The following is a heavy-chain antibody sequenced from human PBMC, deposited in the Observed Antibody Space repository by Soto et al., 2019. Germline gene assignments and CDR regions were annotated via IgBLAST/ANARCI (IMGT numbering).Heavy chain of an antibody. CDR1: GGSFSGYY. V-gene: IGHV4-34*01. Sequence: SETLSLTCAVYGGSFSGYYWSWIRQPPGKGLEWIGEINHSGSTNYNPSLKSRVTISVDTSKNQFSLKLSSVTAADTAVYYCARAFLPRAAAGTGDYYLDVWGKGTTVTVSS. CDR2: INHSGST. D-gene: IGHD6-13*01. CDR3: ARAFLPRAAAGTGDYYLDV. J-gene: IGHJ6*03.